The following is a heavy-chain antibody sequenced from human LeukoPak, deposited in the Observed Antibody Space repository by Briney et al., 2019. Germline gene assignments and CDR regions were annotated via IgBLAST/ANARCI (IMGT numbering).Heavy chain of an antibody. J-gene: IGHJ3*02. CDR3: ARDGYDFWSGYYNHDAFDI. CDR2: IYTSGST. D-gene: IGHD3-3*01. V-gene: IGHV4-4*08. Sequence: SETLSLTCAVSGGSISSYYWSWIRQPPGKGLEWIGYIYTSGSTNYNPSLKSRVTISVDTSKNQFSLKLSSVTAADTAVYYCARDGYDFWSGYYNHDAFDIWGQGTMVTVSS. CDR1: GGSISSYY.